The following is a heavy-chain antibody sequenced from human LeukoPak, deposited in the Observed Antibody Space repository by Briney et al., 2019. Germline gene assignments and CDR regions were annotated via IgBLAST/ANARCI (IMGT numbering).Heavy chain of an antibody. CDR3: ARDSPEGYYFDY. J-gene: IGHJ4*02. CDR1: GFTFSSYS. Sequence: GGSLRLSCAASGFTFSSYSMNWVRQAPGKGLEWVSSISSDSNYIYYADSVKGRFTISRDNAKDSLYLQMNSLRAEDTAVYYCARDSPEGYYFDYWGQGTLVTVSS. CDR2: ISSDSNYI. V-gene: IGHV3-21*01. D-gene: IGHD1-14*01.